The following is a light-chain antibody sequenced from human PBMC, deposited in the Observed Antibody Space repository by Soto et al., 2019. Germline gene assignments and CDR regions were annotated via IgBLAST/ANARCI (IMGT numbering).Light chain of an antibody. J-gene: IGKJ4*01. CDR2: KAS. V-gene: IGKV1-5*03. CDR3: QQYKSFSLT. Sequence: DIQMTQYPSTLSASVGDRVTITCRASQSISSGLAWYQQKPGKAPKLLIYKASSLESGVPSRFSGSGSVTEFTLTISSLQPDECASYYCQQYKSFSLTFGGVTKVEIK. CDR1: QSISSG.